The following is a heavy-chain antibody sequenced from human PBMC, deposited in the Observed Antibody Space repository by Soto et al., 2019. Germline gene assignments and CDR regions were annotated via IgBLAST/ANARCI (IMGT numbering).Heavy chain of an antibody. V-gene: IGHV1-18*01. CDR1: GYTFTSYG. CDR3: AKTGAHIAAAGNAHMDV. D-gene: IGHD6-13*01. CDR2: ISAYNGNT. Sequence: AAVKVSCKASGYTFTSYGISWVRQAPGQGLEWMGWISAYNGNTNYAQKPQGRVTMTTDTSTSTAYMELRSLRSDDTAVYYCAKTGAHIAAAGNAHMDVWGKGTTVTVSS. J-gene: IGHJ6*03.